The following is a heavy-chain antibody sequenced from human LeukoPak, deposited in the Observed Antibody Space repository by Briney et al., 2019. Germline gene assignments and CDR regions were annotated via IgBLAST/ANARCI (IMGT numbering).Heavy chain of an antibody. Sequence: GESLKISCKGSGYSFNSYWNAWVRQMPGKGVGWMGIIYPGDSDSDIRYSPSFQGQVPISVDKSISTAYLQWSSQKASDTAMYYCARQLGSSSPRGDYWGQGTLVTVSS. CDR1: GYSFNSYW. D-gene: IGHD6-6*01. J-gene: IGHJ4*02. CDR3: ARQLGSSSPRGDY. V-gene: IGHV5-51*01. CDR2: IYPGDSDSDI.